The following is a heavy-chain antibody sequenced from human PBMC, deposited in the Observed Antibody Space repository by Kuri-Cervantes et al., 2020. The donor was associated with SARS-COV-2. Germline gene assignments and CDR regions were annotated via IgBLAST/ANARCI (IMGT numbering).Heavy chain of an antibody. CDR3: ARGGAIFDY. CDR2: IYYSGST. CDR1: GGSISRYY. D-gene: IGHD1-26*01. V-gene: IGHV4-59*12. J-gene: IGHJ4*02. Sequence: ESLKISCTVSGGSISRYYRSWIRQPPGKGQEWSGYIYYSGSTNYNPTLKSRVTISADTSKNQFSLKLSSVTAADTAVYYCARGGAIFDYWGQGTLVTVSS.